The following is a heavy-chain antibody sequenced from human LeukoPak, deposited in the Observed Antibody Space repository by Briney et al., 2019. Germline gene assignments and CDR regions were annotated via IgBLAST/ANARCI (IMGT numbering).Heavy chain of an antibody. V-gene: IGHV4-59*01. D-gene: IGHD3-3*01. CDR2: IYYSGST. CDR1: GGSISSYY. CDR3: AREPITILGVVKGPDAFDI. Sequence: KPSETLSLTCTVSGGSISSYYWSWIRQPPGKGLEWIGYIYYSGSTNYNPSLKSRVTISVDTSKNQFSLKLSSVTAADTAVYYCAREPITILGVVKGPDAFDIWGQGTMVTVSS. J-gene: IGHJ3*02.